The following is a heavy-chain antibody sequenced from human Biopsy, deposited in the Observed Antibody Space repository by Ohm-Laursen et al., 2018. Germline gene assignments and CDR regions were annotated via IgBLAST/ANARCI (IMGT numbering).Heavy chain of an antibody. CDR3: AREPRIAAVTYFDP. CDR2: IYSSGST. D-gene: IGHD6-13*01. CDR1: GGSISNYY. Sequence: TLSLTCTVSGGSISNYYWSWIRQPAGKGLEWIGRIYSSGSTNYNPSLKSRVTMSVDTSKNQFSLILSSMTAADTAVYYCAREPRIAAVTYFDPWGQGTLVTVSS. J-gene: IGHJ5*02. V-gene: IGHV4-4*07.